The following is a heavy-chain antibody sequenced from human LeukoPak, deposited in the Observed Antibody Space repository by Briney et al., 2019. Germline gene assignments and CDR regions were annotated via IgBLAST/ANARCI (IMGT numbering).Heavy chain of an antibody. CDR2: ISGSGGST. D-gene: IGHD3-22*01. CDR1: GFTFSSYA. CDR3: AKAYSYYYDSSGFDY. V-gene: IGHV3-23*01. J-gene: IGHJ4*02. Sequence: GGSLRLSCAASGFTFSSYAMSWVRQAPGKGLEWVSAISGSGGSTYYADSVKGRFTISRDNSKNTLYLRMNSLRAEDTAAYYCAKAYSYYYDSSGFDYWGQGTLVTVSS.